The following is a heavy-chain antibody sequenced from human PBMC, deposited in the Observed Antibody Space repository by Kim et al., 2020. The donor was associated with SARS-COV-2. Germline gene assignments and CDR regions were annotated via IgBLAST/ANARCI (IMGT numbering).Heavy chain of an antibody. Sequence: GGSLRLSCAASGFTFSRRAMSWVRQVPGKGLEWIASVNNTNNPYYADSVKGRFTVYRDITKDTLYLQMNSLRADDTALYYCAKDHPSSGWPNFDSWGQGT. CDR1: GFTFSRRA. J-gene: IGHJ4*02. D-gene: IGHD6-19*01. CDR3: AKDHPSSGWPNFDS. V-gene: IGHV3-23*05. CDR2: VNNTNNP.